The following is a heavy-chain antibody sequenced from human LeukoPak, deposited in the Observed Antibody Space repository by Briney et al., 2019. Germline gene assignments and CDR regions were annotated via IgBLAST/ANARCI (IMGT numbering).Heavy chain of an antibody. CDR1: GFTFSSYA. D-gene: IGHD3-22*01. J-gene: IGHJ4*02. CDR3: AKDAAYYYDSSGYFDY. V-gene: IGHV3-23*01. CDR2: ISDSGGNT. Sequence: GGSPRLSCAASGFTFSSYAMSWVRQAPGKGLEWVSAISDSGGNTYYADSVKGRFTISRDNSKNTLYLQMNSLRAEDTAVYYCAKDAAYYYDSSGYFDYWGQGTLVTVSS.